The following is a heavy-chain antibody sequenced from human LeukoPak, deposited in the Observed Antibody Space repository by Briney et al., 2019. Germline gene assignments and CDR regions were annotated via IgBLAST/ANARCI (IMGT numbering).Heavy chain of an antibody. CDR1: GFPFDDYA. V-gene: IGHV3-20*04. D-gene: IGHD1-1*01. CDR2: INWSGGST. Sequence: GGSLRLSCATSGFPFDDYAMHWVRQAPGKGLEWVCGINWSGGSTGYADSVKGRFTISRDNSKNTLYLQMNSLRAEDTAVYYCAFSLEMGAFDIWGQGTIVTVSS. CDR3: AFSLEMGAFDI. J-gene: IGHJ3*02.